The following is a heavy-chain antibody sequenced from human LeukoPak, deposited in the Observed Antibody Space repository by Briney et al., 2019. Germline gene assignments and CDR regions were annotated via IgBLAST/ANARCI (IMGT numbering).Heavy chain of an antibody. Sequence: GGSLRLSCAVSGFTFSTYAMSWVRPAPGKGLEWVSVISGSGDNTYYADSVKGRFTISRDNFKNTLYLQMNSLRAEDTALYYCTKRPSTDGYNSWGQGTLVTVSS. CDR2: ISGSGDNT. D-gene: IGHD5-24*01. J-gene: IGHJ5*02. V-gene: IGHV3-23*01. CDR3: TKRPSTDGYNS. CDR1: GFTFSTYA.